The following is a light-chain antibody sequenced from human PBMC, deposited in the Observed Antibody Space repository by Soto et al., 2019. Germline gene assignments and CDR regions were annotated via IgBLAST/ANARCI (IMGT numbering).Light chain of an antibody. Sequence: QSVLTQPPSASGTPGQRVTISCSGSSSNIGTNYVYWYQQFPGTAPKLLIHRSNQRPSGVPDRFSGSKSGTSASLAISGLRSEDEADYFCAAWDESLSGWLFGGGTKLTVL. CDR2: RSN. CDR3: AAWDESLSGWL. V-gene: IGLV1-47*01. CDR1: SSNIGTNY. J-gene: IGLJ3*02.